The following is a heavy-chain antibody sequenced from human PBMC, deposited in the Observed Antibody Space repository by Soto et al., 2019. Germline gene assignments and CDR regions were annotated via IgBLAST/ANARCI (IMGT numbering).Heavy chain of an antibody. CDR3: TTDLLYYYDSSGYSTFGY. CDR1: GFTFSNAW. J-gene: IGHJ4*02. CDR2: IKSKTDGGTT. V-gene: IGHV3-15*07. D-gene: IGHD3-22*01. Sequence: GGSLRLSCAASGFTFSNAWMNWVRQAPGKGLEWVGRIKSKTDGGTTDYAAPVKGRFTISRDDSKNTLYLQMNSLKTEDTAVYYCTTDLLYYYDSSGYSTFGYWGQGTLVTVSS.